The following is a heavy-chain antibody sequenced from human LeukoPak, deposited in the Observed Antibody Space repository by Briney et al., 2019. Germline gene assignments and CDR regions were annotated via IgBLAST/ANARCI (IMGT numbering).Heavy chain of an antibody. Sequence: GGSLRLSCAASGFTFSSYGMHWVRQAPGKWLEWVAFIRYDGSNKYYADSVKGRFTISRDNAKNSLYLQMNSLRAEDTAVYYCAREYSGSASFDYWGQGTLVAVSS. D-gene: IGHD1-26*01. CDR1: GFTFSSYG. V-gene: IGHV3-30*02. CDR2: IRYDGSNK. J-gene: IGHJ4*02. CDR3: AREYSGSASFDY.